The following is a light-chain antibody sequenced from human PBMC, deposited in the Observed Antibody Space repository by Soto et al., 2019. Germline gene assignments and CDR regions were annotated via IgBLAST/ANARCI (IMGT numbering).Light chain of an antibody. CDR1: SEDVGGYDY. V-gene: IGLV2-14*01. Sequence: SALTQPASVSGSPGQSITISYSGTSEDVGGYDYVSWYQHHPGKAPKLMISEVSNRPSGLSNRFSGSKSGSTASLTISGLQAEDEADYYCSSYTSSSTLVFGSGTKVT. CDR2: EVS. CDR3: SSYTSSSTLV. J-gene: IGLJ1*01.